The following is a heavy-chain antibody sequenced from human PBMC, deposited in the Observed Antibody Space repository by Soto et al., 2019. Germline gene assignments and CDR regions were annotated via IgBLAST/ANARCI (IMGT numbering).Heavy chain of an antibody. V-gene: IGHV1-2*02. Sequence: ASVKVSCKASGYIFTGFYIHWVRQAPGQGLEWMGGIKPDSGGTDYAEKFQGRVTMTRDTSINTAYMELSRLRHDDTAVYYCARLKGLFVSRDHIWEAHYNSGLDVWGKGPRSPSPQ. CDR3: ARLKGLFVSRDHIWEAHYNSGLDV. CDR1: GYIFTGFY. CDR2: IKPDSGGT. D-gene: IGHD1-26*01. J-gene: IGHJ6*01.